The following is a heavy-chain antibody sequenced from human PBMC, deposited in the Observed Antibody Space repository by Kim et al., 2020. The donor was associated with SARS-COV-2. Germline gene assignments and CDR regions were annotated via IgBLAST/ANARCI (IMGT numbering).Heavy chain of an antibody. CDR1: GGSISSNNW. CDR3: ARHKEYSQNE. D-gene: IGHD5-18*01. J-gene: IGHJ4*02. Sequence: SETLSLTCAVSGGSISSNNWWSWVRQPPGKGLEWIGEIHHSGGINYNPSLWSRVAISVDNSKNQLSLKLSSVTAADTAVYYCARHKEYSQNEWGQGTLVAVSS. CDR2: IHHSGGI. V-gene: IGHV4-4*02.